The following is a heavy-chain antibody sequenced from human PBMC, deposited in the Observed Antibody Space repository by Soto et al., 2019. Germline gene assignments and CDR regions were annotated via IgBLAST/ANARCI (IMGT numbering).Heavy chain of an antibody. D-gene: IGHD5-12*01. CDR2: IIPIFGTA. CDR1: GGTFSSYA. J-gene: IGHJ4*02. CDR3: ARVGGWGRRYSGYDWGYY. V-gene: IGHV1-69*06. Sequence: QVQLVQSGAEVKKPGSSVKVSCKASGGTFSSYAISWVRQAPGQGLEWMGGIIPIFGTANYAQKFQGRVTITADKSTSTAYMELSSLRSEDTAVYYCARVGGWGRRYSGYDWGYYWGQGTLVTVSS.